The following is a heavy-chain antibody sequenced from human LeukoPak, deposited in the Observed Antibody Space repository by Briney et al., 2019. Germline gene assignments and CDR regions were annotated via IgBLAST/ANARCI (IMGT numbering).Heavy chain of an antibody. J-gene: IGHJ4*02. CDR1: GYTFTSYY. CDR3: ARDCSGRSCY. CDR2: INPSGDST. V-gene: IGHV1-46*01. D-gene: IGHD2-15*01. Sequence: ASVTVSCTASGYTFTSYYIHWVRPAPGQGLEWMGIINPSGDSTNYAQKFQGRVTMTRDTSTSTVYMELSSLRSEDTAVYYCARDCSGRSCYWGQGTLVTVSS.